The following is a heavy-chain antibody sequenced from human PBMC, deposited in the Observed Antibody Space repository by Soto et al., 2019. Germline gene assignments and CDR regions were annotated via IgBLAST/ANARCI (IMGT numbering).Heavy chain of an antibody. CDR1: GFTFTSYG. D-gene: IGHD4-17*01. Sequence: QVQLVESGGGVVQPGRSLRLSCAASGFTFTSYGMHWVRQAPGKGLEWVAVIAYGGIDKYYGSCVKGRFTTSRDSSKNTLYLQMDSLSSEYTAVYYCATGYYGGRYGMDVWGRGTTVIVSS. CDR3: ATGYYGGRYGMDV. V-gene: IGHV3-30*03. J-gene: IGHJ6*02. CDR2: IAYGGIDK.